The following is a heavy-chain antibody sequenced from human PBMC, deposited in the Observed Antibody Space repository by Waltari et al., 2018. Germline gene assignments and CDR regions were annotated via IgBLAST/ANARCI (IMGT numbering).Heavy chain of an antibody. V-gene: IGHV4-61*02. J-gene: IGHJ3*02. D-gene: IGHD3-10*01. CDR2: IYTSGST. CDR3: ARDSLYYGSGTYDAFDI. CDR1: GGSISSGSYY. Sequence: QVQLQESGPGLVKPSQTLSLTCTVSGGSISSGSYYWSWIRQPAGKGLEWIGRIYTSGSTNYNPSLKSRVTISVDTSKNQFSRKLSSVTAADTAVYYCARDSLYYGSGTYDAFDIWGQGTMVTVSS.